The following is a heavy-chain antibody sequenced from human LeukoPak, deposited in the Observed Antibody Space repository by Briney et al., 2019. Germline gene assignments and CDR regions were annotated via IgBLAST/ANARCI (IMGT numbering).Heavy chain of an antibody. CDR1: GFTFSSDA. CDR3: AREYSSSWYYYYYGMDV. V-gene: IGHV3-30*02. J-gene: IGHJ6*02. CDR2: ILSDGSKT. D-gene: IGHD6-13*01. Sequence: GGSLRLSCAASGFTFSSDAMHWVRQAPGKGLEWVAIILSDGSKTYYPDSVRGRFTISRDNSKNTLYLQMNSLRAEDTAVYYCAREYSSSWYYYYYGMDVWGQGTTVTVSS.